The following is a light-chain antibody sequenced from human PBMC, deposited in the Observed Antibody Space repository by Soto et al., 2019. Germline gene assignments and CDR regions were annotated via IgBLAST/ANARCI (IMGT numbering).Light chain of an antibody. CDR2: GTS. Sequence: ELVMTQSPATRSVSPGERATLSCRASQSVSTHLAWYPPIPGQAPRILIYGTSTRAAGIPARFSGRGSGTEFNFTISRLQSEDFAVYQCQQYHDWPITFGQGTRLEIK. CDR1: QSVSTH. J-gene: IGKJ5*01. V-gene: IGKV3-15*01. CDR3: QQYHDWPIT.